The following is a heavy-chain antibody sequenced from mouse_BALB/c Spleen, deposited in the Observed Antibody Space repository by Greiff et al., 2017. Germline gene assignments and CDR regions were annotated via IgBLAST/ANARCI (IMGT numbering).Heavy chain of an antibody. D-gene: IGHD1-1*02. Sequence: VHVKQSGPELVKPGASVKMSCKASGYTFTSYVMHWVKQKPGQGLEWIGYINPYNDGTKYNEKFKGKATLTSDKSSSTAYMELSSLTSEDSAVYYCALWRIRFAYWGQGTLVTVSA. CDR3: ALWRIRFAY. V-gene: IGHV1-14*01. CDR2: INPYNDGT. CDR1: GYTFTSYV. J-gene: IGHJ3*01.